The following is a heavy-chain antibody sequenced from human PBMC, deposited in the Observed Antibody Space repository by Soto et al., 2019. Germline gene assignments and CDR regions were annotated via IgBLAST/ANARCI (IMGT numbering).Heavy chain of an antibody. CDR2: ISSNGGST. CDR1: GFTFSSYA. CDR3: ARGNGGGYNY. D-gene: IGHD6-19*01. J-gene: IGHJ4*02. V-gene: IGHV3-64*02. Sequence: EVQLVESGEGLVQPGGSLRLSCAASGFTFSSYAMHWVRQAPGKGLEYVSAISSNGGSTYYADSVKGRFTISRDNSKNTLYLKRGSRGAEDVVVFYWARGNGGGYNYGGKGPVVPFSS.